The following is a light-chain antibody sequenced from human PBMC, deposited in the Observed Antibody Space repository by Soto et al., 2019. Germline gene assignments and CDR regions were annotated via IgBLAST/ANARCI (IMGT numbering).Light chain of an antibody. V-gene: IGKV1-13*02. CDR3: QHFNGYPRT. Sequence: AIQLTQSPSSLSASIGDRVTITCRASQGISSALAWYQQKPGKAPSLLIYVASTLESGVPSSFSGSGSGTDFTLTISSLQHEDFATYYCQHFNGYPRTFGQGTRLEIK. J-gene: IGKJ5*01. CDR1: QGISSA. CDR2: VAS.